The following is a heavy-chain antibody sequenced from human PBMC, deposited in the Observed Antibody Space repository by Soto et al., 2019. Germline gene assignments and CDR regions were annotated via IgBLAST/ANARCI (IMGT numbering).Heavy chain of an antibody. CDR2: ITDSGTGA. D-gene: IGHD6-13*01. Sequence: EVHLLESGGGLVHPGESLRLSCGASGFTFSSCVMTWVRQAPGKGLEWVSCITDSGTGAYYADSVKGRFTIPRDNSKNTMYLQMNNRRAEDTGVYYCAKGVTNCRWYAEAGGQGTLFTVSS. J-gene: IGHJ4*02. CDR1: GFTFSSCV. CDR3: AKGVTNCRWYAEA. V-gene: IGHV3-23*01.